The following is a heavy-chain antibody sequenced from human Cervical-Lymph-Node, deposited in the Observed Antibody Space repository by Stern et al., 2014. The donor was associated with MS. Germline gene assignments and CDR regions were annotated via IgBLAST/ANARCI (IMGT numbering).Heavy chain of an antibody. J-gene: IGHJ5*02. CDR2: ISSSSSDI. D-gene: IGHD3-3*01. CDR3: ARDVTPVWSGYYAGFDA. Sequence: VQLVQSGGGLVKPGGSLRLSCAVSGFTFNNYDMNWVRQAPGKGLEWVSSISSSSSDIDYADSVKGRFTISRDNAKNSLYLQMNSLRVEDTAVYYCARDVTPVWSGYYAGFDAWGQGTLVTVSS. V-gene: IGHV3-21*01. CDR1: GFTFNNYD.